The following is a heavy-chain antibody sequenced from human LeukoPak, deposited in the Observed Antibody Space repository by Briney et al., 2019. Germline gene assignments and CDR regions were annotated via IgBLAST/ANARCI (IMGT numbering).Heavy chain of an antibody. CDR1: GGTFSSYA. D-gene: IGHD2/OR15-2a*01. Sequence: GASVKVSCKASGGTFSSYAISWVRQAPGQGLEWMGSIIPIFGIANYAQKFQGRVTITADKSTSTAYMELSSLRSEDTAVYYCARDRRIFHNPVPIFYYYGMDVWGQGTTVTVSS. CDR3: ARDRRIFHNPVPIFYYYGMDV. V-gene: IGHV1-69*04. CDR2: IIPIFGIA. J-gene: IGHJ6*02.